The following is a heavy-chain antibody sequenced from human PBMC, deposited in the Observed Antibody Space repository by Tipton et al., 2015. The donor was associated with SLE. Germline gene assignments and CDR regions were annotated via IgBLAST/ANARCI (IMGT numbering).Heavy chain of an antibody. CDR2: VNPDTGGT. CDR3: ARDRSRSGSGVFDY. V-gene: IGHV1-46*01. CDR1: GYTFSSNY. D-gene: IGHD1-26*01. J-gene: IGHJ4*01. Sequence: QVQLVQSGAEVKKPGASVKVSCTASGYTFSSNYIHWVRQAPGQGLEWMGIVNPDTGGTSYAQRFQGRVTVTADTSSSTVYVELSSLRFDDTAVYYCARDRSRSGSGVFDYWGHGSLVTVSS.